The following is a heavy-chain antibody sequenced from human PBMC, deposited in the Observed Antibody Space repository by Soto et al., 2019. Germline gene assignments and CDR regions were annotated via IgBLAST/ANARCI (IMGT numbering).Heavy chain of an antibody. D-gene: IGHD3-22*01. CDR2: IIPIFGTA. V-gene: IGHV1-69*13. CDR1: GGTFSSYA. J-gene: IGHJ4*02. CDR3: ARRFYDSTRFDY. Sequence: GVSMKVSCKASGGTFSSYAISWVRQAPGQGLEWMGGIIPIFGTANYAQKFQGRVTITADESTSTAYMELSSLRSEDTAVYYCARRFYDSTRFDYWGQGTLVTVSS.